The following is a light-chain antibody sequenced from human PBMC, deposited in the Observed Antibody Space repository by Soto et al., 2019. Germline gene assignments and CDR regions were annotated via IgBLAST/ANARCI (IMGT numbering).Light chain of an antibody. CDR3: QQYGSPPFT. CDR2: DAS. Sequence: DIQMTQSPSSLSASVGDRVTITCQASQDIANYLNWYQQKAGRAPKFLIYDASNLETGVPSRFSGSGSGTDFTLTISSLQPEDIATYYCQQYGSPPFTFGGGTKVDI. J-gene: IGKJ4*01. CDR1: QDIANY. V-gene: IGKV1-33*01.